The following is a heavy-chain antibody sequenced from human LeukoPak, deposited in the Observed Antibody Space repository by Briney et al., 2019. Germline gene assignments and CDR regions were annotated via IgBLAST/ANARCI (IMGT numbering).Heavy chain of an antibody. CDR1: GFTFSDAW. V-gene: IGHV3-15*01. D-gene: IGHD6-25*01. CDR3: MTRRQDGC. J-gene: IGHJ4*02. CDR2: IKSKIDGGTI. Sequence: GGSLRLSCVGSGFTFSDAWMSWVRQAPGKGLEWVGRIKSKIDGGTIDYAAPVKGRFTISRDDSRNTVYLQMNSLKTEDTGRYYCMTRRQDGCWGQGTLVSVS.